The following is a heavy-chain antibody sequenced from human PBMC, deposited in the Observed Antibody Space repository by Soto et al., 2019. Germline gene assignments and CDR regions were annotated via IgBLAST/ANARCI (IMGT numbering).Heavy chain of an antibody. D-gene: IGHD3-10*01. J-gene: IGHJ4*02. CDR1: GFTFSSYG. CDR3: AKTGGPPYYGSGSYFDY. CDR2: ISYDGSNK. V-gene: IGHV3-30*18. Sequence: QVQLVESGGGVVQPGRSLRLSCAASGFTFSSYGMHWVRQAPGKGLEWVAVISYDGSNKYCADSVKGRFTISRDNSKNTLYLQMNSLRAEDTAVYYCAKTGGPPYYGSGSYFDYWGQGTLVTVSS.